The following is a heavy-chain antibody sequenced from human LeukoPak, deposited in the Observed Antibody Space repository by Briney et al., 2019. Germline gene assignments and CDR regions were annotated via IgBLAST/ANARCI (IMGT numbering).Heavy chain of an antibody. J-gene: IGHJ5*02. V-gene: IGHV4-59*01. CDR3: ARESNCSGGSCPKNNWFDP. D-gene: IGHD2-15*01. Sequence: SETLSLTCTVSGDSISSYYWSWIRQTPGKGLEWIGYMYHSGITKYNPSLKSRVTISVDTSKNQFYLKLSSVTAADTAVYYCARESNCSGGSCPKNNWFDPWGQGTLVTVSS. CDR1: GDSISSYY. CDR2: MYHSGIT.